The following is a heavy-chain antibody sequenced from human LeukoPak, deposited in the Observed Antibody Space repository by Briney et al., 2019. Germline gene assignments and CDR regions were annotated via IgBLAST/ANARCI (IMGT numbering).Heavy chain of an antibody. D-gene: IGHD3-9*01. CDR3: ARRYYDISNLSTDGMDV. V-gene: IGHV4-34*01. J-gene: IGHJ6*04. CDR2: INHSGST. Sequence: SETLSLTCAVYGGSFRGYYWSWIRQPPGKGLKWIGEINHSGSTNYTPPLKSRVTISVDTSKNQFSLKLSSVTAADTAVYYCARRYYDISNLSTDGMDVWGKGTTVTVSS. CDR1: GGSFRGYY.